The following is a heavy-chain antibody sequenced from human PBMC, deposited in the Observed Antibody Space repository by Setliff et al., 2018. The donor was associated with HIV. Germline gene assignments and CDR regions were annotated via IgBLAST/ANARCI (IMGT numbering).Heavy chain of an antibody. Sequence: GESLKISCAASGFTFDRFWMHWVRQAPGKGLVWVSRVNRDGSSTTYADSVKDRFTISRDNAKNALYLQMNSLRAEDTGVYYCHSGYDTEEQSYFDYWGQGALVTVSS. J-gene: IGHJ4*02. CDR1: GFTFDRFW. CDR3: HSGYDTEEQSYFDY. V-gene: IGHV3-74*01. D-gene: IGHD5-12*01. CDR2: VNRDGSST.